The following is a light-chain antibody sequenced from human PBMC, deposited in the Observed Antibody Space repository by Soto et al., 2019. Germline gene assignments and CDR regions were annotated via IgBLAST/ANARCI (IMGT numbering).Light chain of an antibody. CDR3: QQYGSSPPT. CDR1: QSISRY. CDR2: GAS. J-gene: IGKJ1*01. V-gene: IGKV3-20*01. Sequence: IVLTQSPGTLSLSPGERTTLSCRASQSISRYLAWYQQKPGQGPRLLIYGASSRATGTPDRFSGSGSGTDFTLTIIRLEPEDFALYYCQQYGSSPPTFGQGTKVEIK.